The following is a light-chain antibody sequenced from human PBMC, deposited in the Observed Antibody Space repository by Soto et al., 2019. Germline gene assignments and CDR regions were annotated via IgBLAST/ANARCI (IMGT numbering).Light chain of an antibody. CDR3: SSYAGSNNYVV. CDR1: NSDVGGYNY. J-gene: IGLJ2*01. V-gene: IGLV2-8*01. CDR2: EVT. Sequence: QSALTQPPSASVSPGQSVTISCTGTNSDVGGYNYVSWYQQHPGKAPKLMIYEVTNRPSGVPDRFSGSKSGNTASLTVSGLQAEDEADYYCSSYAGSNNYVVFGGGTKLTVL.